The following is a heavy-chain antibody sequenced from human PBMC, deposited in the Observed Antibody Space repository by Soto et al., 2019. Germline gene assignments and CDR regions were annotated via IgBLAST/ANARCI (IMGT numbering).Heavy chain of an antibody. CDR3: TTYSYSSGWREDY. Sequence: GGSLRLSCAASGFTFSNAWMSWVRQAPGKGLEWVGRIKSKTDGGTTDYAAPVKGRLTISRDDSKNTLYLQMNSLKTEDTAVYYCTTYSYSSGWREDYWGQGTLVTVSS. J-gene: IGHJ4*02. CDR2: IKSKTDGGTT. V-gene: IGHV3-15*01. D-gene: IGHD6-19*01. CDR1: GFTFSNAW.